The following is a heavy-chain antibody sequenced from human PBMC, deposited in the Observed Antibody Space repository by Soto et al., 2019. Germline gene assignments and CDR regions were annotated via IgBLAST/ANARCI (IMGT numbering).Heavy chain of an antibody. CDR1: GGSFSGYY. J-gene: IGHJ5*02. CDR3: ARATQVGSGSYYNPRVVAL. V-gene: IGHV4-34*01. Sequence: PSETLSLTCAVYGGSFSGYYWSWIRQPPGKGLEWIGEINHSGSTNYNPSLKSRVTISVDTSKNQFSLKLSSVTAADTAVYYCARATQVGSGSYYNPRVVALWGQGTLVTVSS. CDR2: INHSGST. D-gene: IGHD3-10*01.